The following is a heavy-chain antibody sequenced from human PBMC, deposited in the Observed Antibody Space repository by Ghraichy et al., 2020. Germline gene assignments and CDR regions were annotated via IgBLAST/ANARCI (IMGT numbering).Heavy chain of an antibody. Sequence: SETLSLTCTVSGGSISSSSYYWGWIRQPPGKGLEWIGSIYYSGSTYYNPSLKSRVTISVDTSKNQFSLKLSSVTAADTAVYYCARLEIHGNQDFDYWGQGTLVTVSS. V-gene: IGHV4-39*01. D-gene: IGHD1-14*01. CDR3: ARLEIHGNQDFDY. CDR2: IYYSGST. J-gene: IGHJ4*02. CDR1: GGSISSSSYY.